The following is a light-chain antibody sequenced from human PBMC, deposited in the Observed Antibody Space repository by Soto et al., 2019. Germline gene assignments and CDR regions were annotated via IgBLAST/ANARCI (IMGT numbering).Light chain of an antibody. CDR2: AGN. CDR1: SSDLGNYNL. J-gene: IGLJ1*01. V-gene: IGLV2-23*01. Sequence: QSALTQPASVSGSPGQSLTISCTDTSSDLGNYNLVSWYQQHPGKAPKLIIYAGNKRPSGLSTRFSGSNSGNTASLTIYGLQAEDEADYYCSSFSGSSTYVFGTGTKLTVL. CDR3: SSFSGSSTYV.